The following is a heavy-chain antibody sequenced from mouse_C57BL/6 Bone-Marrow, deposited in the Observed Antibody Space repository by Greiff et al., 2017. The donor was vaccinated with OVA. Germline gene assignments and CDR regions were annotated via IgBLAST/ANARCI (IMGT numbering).Heavy chain of an antibody. J-gene: IGHJ4*01. CDR3: ASYYGSSYAMDY. D-gene: IGHD1-1*01. Sequence: QVQLQQPGAELVKPGASVKLSCKASGYTFTSYWMHWVKQRPGQGLEWIGMIHPNSGSPNYNEKFKSKATLTVDKSSSTAYMQLSSLTSEDSAVYNCASYYGSSYAMDYWGQGTSVTVSS. CDR2: IHPNSGSP. CDR1: GYTFTSYW. V-gene: IGHV1-64*01.